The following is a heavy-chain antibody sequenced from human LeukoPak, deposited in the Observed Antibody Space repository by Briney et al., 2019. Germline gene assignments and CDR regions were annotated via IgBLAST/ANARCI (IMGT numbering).Heavy chain of an antibody. V-gene: IGHV1-8*01. CDR2: MNPNSGNT. J-gene: IGHJ6*02. D-gene: IGHD2-2*01. CDR1: GYTFTSYD. Sequence: GASVKVSCKASGYTFTSYDINWVRQATGQGLEWMGWMNPNSGNTGYAQKFQGRVTMTRDTSISTAYMELSRLRSDDTAVYYCARDDIVVVPAASRAKLNYYYYYGMDVWGQGTTVTVSS. CDR3: ARDDIVVVPAASRAKLNYYYYYGMDV.